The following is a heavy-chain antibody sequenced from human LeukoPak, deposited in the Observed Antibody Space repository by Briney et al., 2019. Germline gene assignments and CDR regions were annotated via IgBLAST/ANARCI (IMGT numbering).Heavy chain of an antibody. D-gene: IGHD3-22*01. CDR1: GFTFSDYY. J-gene: IGHJ3*02. V-gene: IGHV3-11*01. CDR3: ARVRDSSGYPLADAFDI. CDR2: ISSSGSTI. Sequence: GGSLRLSCAASGFTFSDYYMSWIRQAPGKGLEWVSYISSSGSTIYYADSVKGRFTISRDNAKNSLYLQMNSLRAEDTAVYYCARVRDSSGYPLADAFDIWGQGTMVTVSS.